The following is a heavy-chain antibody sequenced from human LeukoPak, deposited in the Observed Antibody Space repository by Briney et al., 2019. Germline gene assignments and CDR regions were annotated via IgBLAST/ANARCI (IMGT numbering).Heavy chain of an antibody. D-gene: IGHD3-22*01. V-gene: IGHV4-61*05. CDR2: IYYSGST. J-gene: IGHJ3*02. CDR1: GGSINSSNNY. CDR3: ARHLTSSGHYYYSAFDI. Sequence: PSETLSLTCSVSGGSINSSNNYWGWIRQPPGKGLEWIGYIYYSGSTNYNPSLKSRVTISVDTSKNQFSLKLSSVTAADTAVYYCARHLTSSGHYYYSAFDIWGQGTMVTVSS.